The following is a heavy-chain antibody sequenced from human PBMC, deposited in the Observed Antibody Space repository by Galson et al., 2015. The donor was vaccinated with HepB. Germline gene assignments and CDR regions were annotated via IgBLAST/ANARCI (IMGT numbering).Heavy chain of an antibody. CDR1: GFSLNKFA. D-gene: IGHD3-9*01. Sequence: SLRHSCAASGFSLNKFAMHWVRQSPVKGLEWVALISYDGGNDYYSDSVKGRFTISRDNSKNTLYLQMNNLRTEDTAMYYCVRGGVHYFDWLPEVVTSFDYWGQGTLVTVSS. V-gene: IGHV3-30-3*01. CDR3: VRGGVHYFDWLPEVVTSFDY. CDR2: ISYDGGND. J-gene: IGHJ4*02.